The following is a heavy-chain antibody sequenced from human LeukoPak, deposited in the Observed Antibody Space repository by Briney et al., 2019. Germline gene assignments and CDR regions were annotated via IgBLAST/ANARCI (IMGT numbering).Heavy chain of an antibody. J-gene: IGHJ6*03. D-gene: IGHD4-11*01. Sequence: GASVKVSCTASGGTFGSYSISWVRQAPGQGLEWMGGIIPIFGTTHFAQKFQGRVAITTDESTSTASMKLTSLRSEDTAVYYCARVPKETTRHYYYYMDVWGKGTTVTVSS. V-gene: IGHV1-69*05. CDR3: ARVPKETTRHYYYYMDV. CDR1: GGTFGSYS. CDR2: IIPIFGTT.